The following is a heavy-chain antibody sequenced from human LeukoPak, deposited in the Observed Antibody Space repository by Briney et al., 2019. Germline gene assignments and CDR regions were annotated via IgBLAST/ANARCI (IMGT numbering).Heavy chain of an antibody. V-gene: IGHV1-2*02. CDR2: INPNSGGT. J-gene: IGHJ5*02. Sequence: ASVKVSCKASGYTFTGYYMHWVRQAPGQGLEWMGWINPNSGGTNYAQKFQGRVTMTRDTSISTAYMELRSLTSDDTAVYYCARDVWPYCGRPNCYLVSDPWGQGTLVTVSS. CDR3: ARDVWPYCGRPNCYLVSDP. D-gene: IGHD2-2*01. CDR1: GYTFTGYY.